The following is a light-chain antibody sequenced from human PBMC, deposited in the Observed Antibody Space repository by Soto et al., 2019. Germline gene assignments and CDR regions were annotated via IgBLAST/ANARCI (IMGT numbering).Light chain of an antibody. J-gene: IGLJ1*01. V-gene: IGLV2-14*01. CDR1: SSDVGGYNY. CDR2: VVS. Sequence: QSVLTQRASVSGSPGQSIAISCTGTSSDVGGYNYVSWHQQHPGKAPKVLISVVSNRPSGVSNRFSGSKSGNTASLTISGLQAEDEADYYCSSYRSGGTFVFGSGTK. CDR3: SSYRSGGTFV.